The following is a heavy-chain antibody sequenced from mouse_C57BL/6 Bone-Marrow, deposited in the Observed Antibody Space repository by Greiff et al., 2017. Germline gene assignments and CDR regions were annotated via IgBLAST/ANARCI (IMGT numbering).Heavy chain of an antibody. CDR2: ISSGGSYT. D-gene: IGHD1-1*01. V-gene: IGHV5-6*02. Sequence: EVMLVESGGDLVKPGGSLKLSCAASGFTFSSYGMSWVRQTPDKRLEWVATISSGGSYTYYPDSVKGRFTISRDNAKNTLYLQMSSLKSEDTAMYYCARPLRYFDYWGQGTTLTVSS. J-gene: IGHJ2*01. CDR1: GFTFSSYG. CDR3: ARPLRYFDY.